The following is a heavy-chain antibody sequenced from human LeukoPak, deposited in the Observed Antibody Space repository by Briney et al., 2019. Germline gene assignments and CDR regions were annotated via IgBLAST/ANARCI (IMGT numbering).Heavy chain of an antibody. J-gene: IGHJ6*03. CDR2: IYYSGST. V-gene: IGHV4-59*01. CDR1: GGSISSYY. Sequence: PSETLSLTCTVSGGSISSYYWSWIRQPPGKGLEWIGYIYYSGSTNYNPSLKSRVTISVDTSKNQFSLKLSSVTAADTAVYYCAREASQKGAHYMDVWGKGTTVTISS. CDR3: AREASQKGAHYMDV. D-gene: IGHD3-16*01.